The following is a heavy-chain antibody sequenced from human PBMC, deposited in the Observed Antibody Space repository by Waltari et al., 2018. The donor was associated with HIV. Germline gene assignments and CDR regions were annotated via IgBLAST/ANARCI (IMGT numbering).Heavy chain of an antibody. V-gene: IGHV3-53*01. Sequence: EVQLVESGGGLIQPGGSLRLSCAVSGFSVSRNYMSWVRQAPGKGLEWGSVMYRGGSTYYSDSAKGRFTISRDESKNTLYLQMNSLRAEDTAVYYCARDRGSSPNDAFDIWGQGTMVTVSS. CDR3: ARDRGSSPNDAFDI. CDR1: GFSVSRNY. D-gene: IGHD6-6*01. J-gene: IGHJ3*02. CDR2: MYRGGST.